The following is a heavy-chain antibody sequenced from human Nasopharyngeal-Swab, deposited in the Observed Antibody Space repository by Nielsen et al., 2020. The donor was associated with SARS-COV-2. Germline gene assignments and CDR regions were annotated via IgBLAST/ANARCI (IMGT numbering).Heavy chain of an antibody. V-gene: IGHV1-3*01. CDR2: INAGNGNT. D-gene: IGHD6-19*01. CDR3: ARDRHSSGWYWFDP. Sequence: ASVKVSCKASGYTFTSYAMHWVRQAPGQRLEWMGWINAGNGNTKYSQKFQGRVHFTRDTSASTAYMELSSLSSEDTAVYYCARDRHSSGWYWFDPWGQGTLVTVSS. CDR1: GYTFTSYA. J-gene: IGHJ5*02.